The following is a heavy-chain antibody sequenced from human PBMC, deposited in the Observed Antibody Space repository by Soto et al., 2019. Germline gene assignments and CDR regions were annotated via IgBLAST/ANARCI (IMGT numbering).Heavy chain of an antibody. Sequence: SETLALTCTVSGGSISSYYWSWIRQPPGKGLEWIGYIYYSGSTNYNPSLKSRVTISVDTSKNQFSLKLSSVTAADTAVYYCARRSGDWFDPWGQGTLVTAPQ. V-gene: IGHV4-59*01. D-gene: IGHD7-27*01. CDR1: GGSISSYY. CDR2: IYYSGST. J-gene: IGHJ5*02. CDR3: ARRSGDWFDP.